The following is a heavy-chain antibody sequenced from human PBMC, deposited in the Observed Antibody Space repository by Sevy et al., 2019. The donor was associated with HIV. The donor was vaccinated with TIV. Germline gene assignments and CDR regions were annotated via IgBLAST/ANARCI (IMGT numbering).Heavy chain of an antibody. D-gene: IGHD3-22*01. CDR2: ISSSSSYI. Sequence: GGSLRLSCAASGFTFSSYSMNWVRQAPGKGLEWVSSISSSSSYIYYANSVKGRFTISRDNANNSLYLQMNILRAEDTAVYYCARVLYYDSSGYNYWGQGTLVTVSS. CDR1: GFTFSSYS. V-gene: IGHV3-21*01. J-gene: IGHJ4*02. CDR3: ARVLYYDSSGYNY.